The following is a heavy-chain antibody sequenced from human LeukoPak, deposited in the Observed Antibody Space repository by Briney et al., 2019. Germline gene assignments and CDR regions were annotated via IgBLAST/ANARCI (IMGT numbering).Heavy chain of an antibody. J-gene: IGHJ1*01. CDR3: ARVWAAAGSEYFQH. D-gene: IGHD6-13*01. Sequence: SETLSLTCTVSSGSICSYYWSWIRQPPGKGLGWIGYIYYSGSTNYNPSLKSRVTISVDTSKNQFSLKLSSVTAADTAVYYCARVWAAAGSEYFQHWGQGTLVTVSS. V-gene: IGHV4-59*01. CDR1: SGSICSYY. CDR2: IYYSGST.